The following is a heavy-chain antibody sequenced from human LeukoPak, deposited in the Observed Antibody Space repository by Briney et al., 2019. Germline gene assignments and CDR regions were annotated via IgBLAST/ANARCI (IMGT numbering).Heavy chain of an antibody. J-gene: IGHJ4*02. CDR3: ARVSYYDSSGYRSDY. Sequence: PSETLSLTCTVSGGSISSSSYYWGWIRQPPGKGLEWIGSIYYSGSTYYNPSLKSRVTISVDTSKNQFSLKLSSVTAADTAVYYCARVSYYDSSGYRSDYWAQGTLVTVSS. CDR1: GGSISSSSYY. V-gene: IGHV4-39*07. D-gene: IGHD3-22*01. CDR2: IYYSGST.